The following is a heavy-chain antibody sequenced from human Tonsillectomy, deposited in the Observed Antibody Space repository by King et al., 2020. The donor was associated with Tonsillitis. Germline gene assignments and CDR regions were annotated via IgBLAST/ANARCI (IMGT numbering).Heavy chain of an antibody. CDR3: AKDLYGLGRYDSYYGMDV. V-gene: IGHV3-9*01. D-gene: IGHD3-10*01. CDR1: GFTFDDYA. Sequence: VQLVESGGGLVQPGRSLRLSCAASGFTFDDYAMHWVRQAPGKGLEWVSGITWSSGTIAYADSVKGRFTISRDNAKNSVYLQMNSLRAEDTAMYYCAKDLYGLGRYDSYYGMDVWGQGTTVTVAS. CDR2: ITWSSGTI. J-gene: IGHJ6*02.